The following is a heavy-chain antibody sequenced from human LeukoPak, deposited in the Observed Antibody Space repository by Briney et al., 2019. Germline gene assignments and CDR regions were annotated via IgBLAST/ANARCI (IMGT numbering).Heavy chain of an antibody. Sequence: PGGSLTLSCAASGFAFSSYSMNWVRQAPGKGLECVSAIRSSSTYINYADSVKGRFTISRDNAKGSLYLQMNSLRAEDTAVYYCAGEGHGLTLDYGMDVWGQGTTVTVSS. CDR1: GFAFSSYS. D-gene: IGHD4/OR15-4a*01. J-gene: IGHJ6*02. CDR2: IRSSSTYI. CDR3: AGEGHGLTLDYGMDV. V-gene: IGHV3-21*01.